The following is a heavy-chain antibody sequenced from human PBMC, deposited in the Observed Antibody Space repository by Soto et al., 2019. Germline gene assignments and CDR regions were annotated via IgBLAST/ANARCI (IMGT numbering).Heavy chain of an antibody. CDR2: ISSSDNII. CDR1: GFTFSDYY. J-gene: IGHJ4*02. CDR3: AGDLGYYDSSGYFDY. D-gene: IGHD3-22*01. V-gene: IGHV3-11*01. Sequence: GGSLRLSCAASGFTFSDYYMSWIRQAPGKGLEWVAYISSSDNIIYYADSVKGRFTISRDNAKNSLYLQMNSLRAEDTAVYYCAGDLGYYDSSGYFDYWGQGTLVTVSS.